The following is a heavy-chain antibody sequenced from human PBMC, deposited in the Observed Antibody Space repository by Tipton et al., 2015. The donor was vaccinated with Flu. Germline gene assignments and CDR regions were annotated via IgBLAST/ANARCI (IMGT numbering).Heavy chain of an antibody. CDR2: INLDSGDT. J-gene: IGHJ4*02. CDR3: AREMGEFES. V-gene: IGHV1-2*02. CDR1: GYAFNGYY. Sequence: QVQLVQSGAEVKKPGASVKVSCSASGYAFNGYYMHWVRQAPGQGLEWMGWINLDSGDTVYEQKFEGRVTMTRDTSISTAYMELSRLRFDDTAVYYCAREMGEFESWGQGTLVTVSS. D-gene: IGHD2-8*01.